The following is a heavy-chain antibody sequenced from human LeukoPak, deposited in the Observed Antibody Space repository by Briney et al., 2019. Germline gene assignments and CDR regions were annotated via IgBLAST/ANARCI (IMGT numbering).Heavy chain of an antibody. D-gene: IGHD4-17*01. V-gene: IGHV5-51*01. J-gene: IGHJ4*02. CDR3: ARRPLRSAVTTGSFDY. CDR1: GYSFTNYW. CDR2: IYAGGSDI. Sequence: GEPLKISCEASGYSFTNYWIGWVRQMPGRGLEWMGIIYAGGSDIRYSPSFRGQVTISADKSINTAYLQWSSLKASDTAMYYCARRPLRSAVTTGSFDYWGRGTLVTVSS.